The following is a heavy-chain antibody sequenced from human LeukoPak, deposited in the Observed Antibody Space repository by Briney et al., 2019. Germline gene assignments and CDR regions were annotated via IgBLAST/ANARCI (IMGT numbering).Heavy chain of an antibody. CDR2: IYNSGST. Sequence: SQTLSLTCTVSGGSISSCEYCWSWIRQSPGKGLEWVGFIYNSGSTYYNPSLKSRVTISPDTSKNQFSLKLSSVTAADTAVYYCARLHSIYSSSPYYFDYWGQRTLVTVSS. CDR3: ARLHSIYSSSPYYFDY. J-gene: IGHJ4*02. D-gene: IGHD6-13*01. V-gene: IGHV4-30-4*01. CDR1: GGSISSCEYC.